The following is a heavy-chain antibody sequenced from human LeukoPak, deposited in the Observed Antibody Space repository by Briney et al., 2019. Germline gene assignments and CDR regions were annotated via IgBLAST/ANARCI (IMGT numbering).Heavy chain of an antibody. D-gene: IGHD3-10*01. J-gene: IGHJ4*02. CDR2: IRSKAYGGTT. CDR3: TLPGYYFDY. Sequence: GRSLRLSCTASGLTFGDYAMSWVRQAPGKGLEWVGFIRSKAYGGTTEYAASVKGRFTISRDDSKSIAYLQMNSLKTEDTAVYYCTLPGYYFDYWGQGTLVTVSS. V-gene: IGHV3-49*04. CDR1: GLTFGDYA.